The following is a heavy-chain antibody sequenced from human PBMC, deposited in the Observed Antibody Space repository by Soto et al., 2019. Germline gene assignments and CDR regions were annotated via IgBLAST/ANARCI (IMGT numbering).Heavy chain of an antibody. CDR1: GYAFTTYG. CDR2: ISAHNGNT. D-gene: IGHD1-1*01. V-gene: IGHV1-18*01. J-gene: IGHJ4*02. Sequence: QVHLVQSGAEVKKPGASVKVSCQASGYAFTTYGITWVRQAPGQGLEWMGWISAHNGNTNYAQKRQGRVTVTRDTSTSTAYIELRSLRSDDTAVYYCARGRYGDYWGQGALVTVSS. CDR3: ARGRYGDY.